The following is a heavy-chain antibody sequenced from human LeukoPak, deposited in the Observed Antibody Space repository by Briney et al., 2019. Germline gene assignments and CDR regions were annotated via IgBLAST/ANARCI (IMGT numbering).Heavy chain of an antibody. J-gene: IGHJ6*03. D-gene: IGHD3-10*01. CDR1: GCSFSGYY. CDR3: ARGLWYYYGSGSYFMDV. Sequence: SETLSLTCAVYGCSFSGYYWSWIRQPPGKGLEWVGEINHSGSTNYNPSLKSRVTISVDTSKNQFSLKRSSVTAADTAVYYCARGLWYYYGSGSYFMDVWGKGTTVTVSS. V-gene: IGHV4-34*01. CDR2: INHSGST.